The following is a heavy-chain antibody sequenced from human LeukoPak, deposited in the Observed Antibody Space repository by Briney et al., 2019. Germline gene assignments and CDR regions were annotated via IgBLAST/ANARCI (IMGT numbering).Heavy chain of an antibody. CDR2: ISGSAGGT. CDR1: GITLSNYG. Sequence: YPGGSLRLSCAVSGITLSNYGMSWVRQAPGKGLEWVAGISGSAGGTNYADSVKGRFTISRDNSKNTLHLQMNRLRAEDMAVYFCAKRGVVIRVILVGFHKEAYYFDSWGQGALVTVSS. J-gene: IGHJ4*02. V-gene: IGHV3-23*01. D-gene: IGHD3-22*01. CDR3: AKRGVVIRVILVGFHKEAYYFDS.